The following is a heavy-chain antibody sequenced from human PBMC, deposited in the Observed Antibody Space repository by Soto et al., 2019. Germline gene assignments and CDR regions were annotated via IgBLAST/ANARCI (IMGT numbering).Heavy chain of an antibody. V-gene: IGHV4-31*03. CDR2: IYYSGST. CDR1: GGSISSGGYY. J-gene: IGHJ5*02. D-gene: IGHD3-9*01. Sequence: PPETLSLTCTVSGGSISSGGYYWSWIRQHPGKGLEWIGYIYYSGSTYYNPSLKSRVTISVDTSKNQFSLKLSSVTAADTAVYYCARGSPGYDILTGYYKPWFDPWGQGTLVTVSS. CDR3: ARGSPGYDILTGYYKPWFDP.